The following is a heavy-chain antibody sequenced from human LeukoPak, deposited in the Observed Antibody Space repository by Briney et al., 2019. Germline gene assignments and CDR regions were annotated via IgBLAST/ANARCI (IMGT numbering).Heavy chain of an antibody. V-gene: IGHV1-2*02. CDR2: INPNSGVT. CDR1: GYTFIDYF. Sequence: ASVKVSCKASGYTFIDYFIHWMRQPPGQGLEWLGWINPNSGVTRYAQKFQDRVTMTRDTAAYMELSSLKSDDTAMYYCVRAVSGTLGGAFDIWGQGTAVTVSS. CDR3: VRAVSGTLGGAFDI. D-gene: IGHD1-7*01. J-gene: IGHJ3*02.